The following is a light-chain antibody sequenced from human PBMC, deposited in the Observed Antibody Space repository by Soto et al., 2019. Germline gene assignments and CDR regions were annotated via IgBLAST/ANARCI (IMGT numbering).Light chain of an antibody. Sequence: QSALTQPRSVSGSPGQSVTLSCTGTSNDVGGYNYVSWYQQYPGKAPTLMIYDVGKRPSGVPDRFSGSKSGNTAALIISGLQAEDEADYYCCSYAVSDSLVFGGGTKLTVL. CDR1: SNDVGGYNY. J-gene: IGLJ2*01. CDR2: DVG. V-gene: IGLV2-11*01. CDR3: CSYAVSDSLV.